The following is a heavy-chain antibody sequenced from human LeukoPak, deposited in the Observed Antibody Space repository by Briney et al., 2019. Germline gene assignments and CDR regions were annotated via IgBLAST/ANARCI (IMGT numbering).Heavy chain of an antibody. CDR1: GYTFTSYG. D-gene: IGHD2-2*01. CDR2: ISAYNGNT. Sequence: ASVKVSCKASGYTFTSYGISWVRQAPGQGLEWMGWISAYNGNTNYAQKLQGRVTMTTDTSTSTAYMELRSLRSDDTAVYYCARDPGYVVVPAAVNYYYYMDVWGKGTTVTVSS. J-gene: IGHJ6*03. CDR3: ARDPGYVVVPAAVNYYYYMDV. V-gene: IGHV1-18*01.